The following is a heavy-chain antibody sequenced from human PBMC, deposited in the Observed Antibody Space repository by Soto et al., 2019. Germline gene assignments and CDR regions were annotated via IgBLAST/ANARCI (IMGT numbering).Heavy chain of an antibody. CDR2: ISSSSSYI. CDR1: GFTFSSYS. CDR3: ARALDCGGDCFGDAFDI. J-gene: IGHJ3*02. V-gene: IGHV3-21*01. Sequence: PGGSLILSCVGSGFTFSSYSMNWVRQDPGKGLEWVSSISSSSSYIYYADSVKGRFTISRDNAKNSLYLQMNSLRAEDTAVYYCARALDCGGDCFGDAFDIWGQGTMVTVSS. D-gene: IGHD2-21*01.